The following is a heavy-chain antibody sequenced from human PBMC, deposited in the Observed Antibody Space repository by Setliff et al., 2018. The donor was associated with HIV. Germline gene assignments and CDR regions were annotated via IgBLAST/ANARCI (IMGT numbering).Heavy chain of an antibody. CDR2: IYYSGST. D-gene: IGHD5-18*01. Sequence: PSETLSLTCTVSGGSISTYYWSWTRQPPGKGLEWIGYIYYSGSTNYNPSLKSRVTISVDTSKNQFSLKLSSVTAADTAVYYCARDPYRYTYGDYFDYWGQGTQVTVSS. CDR3: ARDPYRYTYGDYFDY. J-gene: IGHJ4*02. V-gene: IGHV4-59*12. CDR1: GGSISTYY.